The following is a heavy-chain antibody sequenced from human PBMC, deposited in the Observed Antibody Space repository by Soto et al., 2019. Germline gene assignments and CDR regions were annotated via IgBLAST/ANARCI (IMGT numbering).Heavy chain of an antibody. CDR3: AAGIGYLFDY. CDR1: GFTFSNYW. J-gene: IGHJ4*02. V-gene: IGHV3-74*01. Sequence: GGSLRLSCAASGFTFSNYWMQWVRQVPGEGLVWVSSINNDGSRTWYADSVRGRIAMSRDNARNLVYLQMNSLRAEDTAVYYCAAGIGYLFDYWGRGT. CDR2: INNDGSRT. D-gene: IGHD5-12*01.